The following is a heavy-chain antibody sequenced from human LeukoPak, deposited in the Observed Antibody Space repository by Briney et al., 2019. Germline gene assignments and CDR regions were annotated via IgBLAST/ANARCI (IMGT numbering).Heavy chain of an antibody. J-gene: IGHJ4*02. CDR1: GFSFSGFS. V-gene: IGHV3-7*01. CDR2: MNEYGSEM. Sequence: GGSLRLSCVASGFSFSGFSMSWVRQAPGKGLEWVAKMNEYGSEMFYVDSVKGRFTISRDNAKKSLYLQMNSLRAEDTAVYYCARPRGCGSSRCNNFDYWGQGTLVTVSS. D-gene: IGHD2-2*01. CDR3: ARPRGCGSSRCNNFDY.